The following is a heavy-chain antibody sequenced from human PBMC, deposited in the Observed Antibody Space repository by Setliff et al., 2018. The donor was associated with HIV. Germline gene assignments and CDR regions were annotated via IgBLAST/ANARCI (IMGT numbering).Heavy chain of an antibody. D-gene: IGHD1-26*01. CDR1: GFVFTDHS. CDR2: ISATGTTV. J-gene: IGHJ4*02. CDR3: VRDQLRWPERWDFDF. Sequence: GGSLRLSCAASGFVFTDHSFHWVRQAPGEGLEWISYISATGTTVSYADSVRGRFIISRDSVRNEVYLQMKSLRVDDTALYYCVRDQLRWPERWDFDFWGQGTLVTVSS. V-gene: IGHV3-48*01.